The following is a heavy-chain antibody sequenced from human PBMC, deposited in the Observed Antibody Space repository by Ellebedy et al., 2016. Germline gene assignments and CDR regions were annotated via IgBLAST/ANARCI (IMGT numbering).Heavy chain of an antibody. CDR1: GFTFSSNW. CDR3: AGEWLDP. Sequence: GESLKISCAASGFTFSSNWMTWVRQAPGKGLEWVANIKQDGSEKNYVDSVRGRFTISRDNAEKSLYLQMNSLRVEDTAVYHCAGEWLDPWGQGTLVTVSS. V-gene: IGHV3-7*01. CDR2: IKQDGSEK. J-gene: IGHJ5*02.